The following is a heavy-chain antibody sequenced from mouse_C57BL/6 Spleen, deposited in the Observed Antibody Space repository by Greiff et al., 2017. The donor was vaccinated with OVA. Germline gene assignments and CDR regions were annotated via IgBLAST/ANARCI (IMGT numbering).Heavy chain of an antibody. Sequence: VKLQQPGAELVRPGSSVKLSCKASGYTFTSYWMHWVKQRPIQGLEWIGNIDPSDSETHYNQKFKDKATLTVDKSSSTAYMQLSSLTSEDSAVYYCARWAGYYGSRPSMDYWGQGTSVTVSS. J-gene: IGHJ4*01. V-gene: IGHV1-52*01. CDR3: ARWAGYYGSRPSMDY. D-gene: IGHD1-1*01. CDR2: IDPSDSET. CDR1: GYTFTSYW.